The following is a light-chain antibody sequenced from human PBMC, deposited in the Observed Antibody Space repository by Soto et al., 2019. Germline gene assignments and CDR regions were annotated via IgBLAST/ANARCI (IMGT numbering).Light chain of an antibody. CDR1: QSISSW. V-gene: IGKV1-5*03. CDR3: QQYNSYSPLT. CDR2: KAS. J-gene: IGKJ4*01. Sequence: IQMPQSPSTLYASVGDRVTITCRASQSISSWLAWYQQKTGKAAKLLIYKASGLESGVTSRFCGSGSGTDFTLTISSLQPDDFATYYCQQYNSYSPLTFGGGTKVDIK.